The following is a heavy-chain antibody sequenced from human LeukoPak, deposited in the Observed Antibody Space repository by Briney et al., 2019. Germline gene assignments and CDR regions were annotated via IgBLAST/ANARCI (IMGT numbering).Heavy chain of an antibody. V-gene: IGHV3-30*18. CDR2: ISYDGSNK. CDR1: GFTSSSYG. J-gene: IGHJ6*03. CDR3: AKDFKGYCSGGSCYSMDV. D-gene: IGHD2-15*01. Sequence: GRSLRLSCAASGFTSSSYGMHWVRQVPGKGLEWVAVISYDGSNKYYADSVKGRFTISRDNSKNTLYLQMNSLRAEDTAVYYCAKDFKGYCSGGSCYSMDVWGQGTTVTVSS.